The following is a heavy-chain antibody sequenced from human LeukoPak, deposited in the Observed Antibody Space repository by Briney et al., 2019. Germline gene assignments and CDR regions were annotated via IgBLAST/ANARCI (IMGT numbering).Heavy chain of an antibody. J-gene: IGHJ4*02. CDR2: INQDGSEE. CDR1: GFTFSSYE. D-gene: IGHD5-12*01. V-gene: IGHV3-7*01. Sequence: GGSLRLSCAASGFTFSSYEMNWVRQAPGKGLEWVAHINQDGSEEHYMDSVKARFIISRDNAKNSLSLQMDSLRAEDTAVYYCVRDGGVSGYDLLDYWGQGTLVTVSS. CDR3: VRDGGVSGYDLLDY.